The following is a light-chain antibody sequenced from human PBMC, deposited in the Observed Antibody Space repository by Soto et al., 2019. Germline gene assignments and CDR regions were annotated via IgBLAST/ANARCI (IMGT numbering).Light chain of an antibody. CDR3: QQYNKWPLT. J-gene: IGKJ4*01. CDR2: GAF. CDR1: QSVAGN. Sequence: EIVMTQSPATLSVSPGEGATLSCWASQSVAGNLAWYQQKPGQAPRLLIYGAFTRATGIPATFSGSGSGKEFTLTISSLQSEDFAGYYCQQYNKWPLTFGGGTKVEIK. V-gene: IGKV3-15*01.